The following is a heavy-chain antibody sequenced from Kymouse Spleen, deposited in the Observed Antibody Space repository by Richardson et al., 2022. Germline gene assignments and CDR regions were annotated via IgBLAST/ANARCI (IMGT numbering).Heavy chain of an antibody. V-gene: IGHV4-39*01. Sequence: QLQLQESGPGLVKPSETLSLTCTVSGGSISSSSYYWGWIRQPPGKGLEWIGSIYYSGSTYYNPSLKSRVTISVDTSKNQFSLKLSSVTAADTAVYYCARQEAARWGYFDYWGQGTLVTVSS. J-gene: IGHJ4*02. CDR3: ARQEAARWGYFDY. CDR1: GGSISSSSYY. D-gene: IGHD6-6*01. CDR2: IYYSGST.